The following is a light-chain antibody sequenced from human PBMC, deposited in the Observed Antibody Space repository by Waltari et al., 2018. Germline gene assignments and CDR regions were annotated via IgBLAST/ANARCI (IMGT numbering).Light chain of an antibody. CDR3: QQYNSPPT. V-gene: IGKV1-5*03. J-gene: IGKJ1*01. CDR1: QSISGW. CDR2: QAF. Sequence: DIQMTQSPSTLSASVGDRVTITCRASQSISGWLAWYQQKPGNAPKLLNYQAFTLESGVPSRFSGSGSGTYFTLTISSLQPDDFATYFCQQYNSPPTFGQGTKVEIK.